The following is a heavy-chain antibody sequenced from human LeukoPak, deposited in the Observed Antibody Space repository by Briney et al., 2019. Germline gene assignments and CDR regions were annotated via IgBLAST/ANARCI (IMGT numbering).Heavy chain of an antibody. J-gene: IGHJ5*02. CDR2: INPNSGGT. V-gene: IGHV1-2*06. Sequence: ASVKVSCKASGYTFTGYYMHWVRQAPGQGLEWMGRINPNSGGTNYAQKFQGRVTMTRDTSISTAYMELSRLRSDDTAVYYCAREPYSSSSNWFDPWAREPWSPSPQ. D-gene: IGHD6-6*01. CDR3: AREPYSSSSNWFDP. CDR1: GYTFTGYY.